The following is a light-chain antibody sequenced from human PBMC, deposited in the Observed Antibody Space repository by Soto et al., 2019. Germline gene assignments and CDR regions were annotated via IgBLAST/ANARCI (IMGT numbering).Light chain of an antibody. V-gene: IGKV3-15*01. CDR3: QQCKNGTPWT. J-gene: IGKJ1*01. CDR2: GAS. CDR1: QSVSSN. Sequence: EIVMPQSHTTLSVSPGERSTLSCRASQSVSSNLAWYQQKPGQAPRLLIYGASARATGIPARFSGSGSGTEFTLTISSLQSEDFGVYYCQQCKNGTPWTFGDGTRV.